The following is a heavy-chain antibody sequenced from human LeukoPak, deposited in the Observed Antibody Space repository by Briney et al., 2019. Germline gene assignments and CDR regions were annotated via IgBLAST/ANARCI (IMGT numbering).Heavy chain of an antibody. Sequence: GGPLRLSCAASGFTFGSYAMHWVRQAPGKGLEWVAFIRYDGSNKYYADSVKGRFTISRDNSKNTLYLQMNSLRAEDTAVYYCARDGRELLGVPFDYWGQGTLVTVSS. CDR1: GFTFGSYA. CDR2: IRYDGSNK. J-gene: IGHJ4*02. D-gene: IGHD1-26*01. CDR3: ARDGRELLGVPFDY. V-gene: IGHV3-30*02.